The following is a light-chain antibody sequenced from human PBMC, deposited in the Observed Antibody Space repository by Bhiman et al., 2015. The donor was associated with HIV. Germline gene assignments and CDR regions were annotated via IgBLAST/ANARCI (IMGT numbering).Light chain of an antibody. CDR2: TND. Sequence: QSVLAQPPSASGTPGQRVTISCSGSHSNIGSNIVNWYQQFPGAAPKLLIYTNDQRASGVPDRFSASKSGTSASLAISGLQPEDEADYFCSAWDDRLYGRLFGGGTQLTVL. V-gene: IGLV1-44*01. J-gene: IGLJ2*01. CDR3: SAWDDRLYGRL. CDR1: HSNIGSNI.